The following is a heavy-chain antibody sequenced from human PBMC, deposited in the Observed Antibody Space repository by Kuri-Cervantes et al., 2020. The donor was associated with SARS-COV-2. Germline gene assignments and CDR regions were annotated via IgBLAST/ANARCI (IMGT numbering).Heavy chain of an antibody. CDR1: GFTFGDYA. CDR3: ARDRSNGTYYTWDF. D-gene: IGHD3-3*01. Sequence: GGSLRLSCTASGFTFGDYAMTWVRQAPGKGLEWVGFIRSKHYAGTPDYAASLKGRFTISRDDYRSIVYLEMNSLKTEDTAVYYCARDRSNGTYYTWDFWGQGTLVTVSS. CDR2: IRSKHYAGTP. J-gene: IGHJ4*02. V-gene: IGHV3-49*04.